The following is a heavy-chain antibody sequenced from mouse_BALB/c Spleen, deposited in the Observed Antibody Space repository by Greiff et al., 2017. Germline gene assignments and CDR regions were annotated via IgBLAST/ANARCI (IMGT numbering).Heavy chain of an antibody. CDR1: GYAFTNYL. CDR2: INPGSGGT. Sequence: VQRVESGAELVRPGTSVKVSCKASGYAFTNYLIEWVKQRPGQGLEWIGVINPGSGGTNYNEKFKGKATLTADKSSSTAYMQLSSLTSDDSAVYFCARSGNYGSRGAMDYWGQGTSVTVSS. V-gene: IGHV1-54*01. D-gene: IGHD1-1*01. CDR3: ARSGNYGSRGAMDY. J-gene: IGHJ4*01.